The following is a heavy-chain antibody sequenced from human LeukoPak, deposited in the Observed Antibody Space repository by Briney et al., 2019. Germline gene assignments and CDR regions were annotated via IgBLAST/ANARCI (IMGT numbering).Heavy chain of an antibody. Sequence: GGSLRLSCAASGFTFSTYWMTWVRQAPGKGLEWVANIKDDGSEKSYEDSVKGRFTISRDNANNAVYLQMDILRVEDTAVYYCARGLIYFEVWGQGTLVSVSS. J-gene: IGHJ4*02. CDR1: GFTFSTYW. D-gene: IGHD2-8*01. V-gene: IGHV3-7*04. CDR2: IKDDGSEK. CDR3: ARGLIYFEV.